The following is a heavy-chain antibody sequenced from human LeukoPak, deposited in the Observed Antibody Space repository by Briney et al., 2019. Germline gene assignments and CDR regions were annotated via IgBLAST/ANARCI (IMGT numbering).Heavy chain of an antibody. CDR3: ARDRTGYGRFDY. J-gene: IGHJ4*02. D-gene: IGHD5-12*01. V-gene: IGHV4-31*03. CDR1: GDSLISGGFY. CDR2: IYYTGTT. Sequence: PSETLSLTCTVSGDSLISGGFYWSWIRQHPEKGLEWIGYIYYTGTTYYNPTLKSRLTISVDTSKNHFSLNLNSLNAADTAVYYCARDRTGYGRFDYWGQGALVTVSS.